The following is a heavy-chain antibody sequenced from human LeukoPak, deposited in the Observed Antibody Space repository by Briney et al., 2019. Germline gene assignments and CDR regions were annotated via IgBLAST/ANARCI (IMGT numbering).Heavy chain of an antibody. CDR2: INPNSGGT. Sequence: ASVKVSCKASGYTFTGYYMHWVRQAPGQGLEWMGWINPNSGGTNYAQKFQGRVTMTTDTSTSTAYMELRSLRSDDTAVYYCARDRRDYGDYDYWGQGTLVTASS. D-gene: IGHD4-17*01. CDR3: ARDRRDYGDYDY. V-gene: IGHV1-2*02. CDR1: GYTFTGYY. J-gene: IGHJ4*02.